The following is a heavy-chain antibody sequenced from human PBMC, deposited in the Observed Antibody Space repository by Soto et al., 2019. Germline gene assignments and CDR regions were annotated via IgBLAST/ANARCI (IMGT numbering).Heavy chain of an antibody. V-gene: IGHV4-34*01. CDR1: GGSFSGYY. J-gene: IGHJ3*02. CDR3: ARGGYYDSSGGLDAFDI. Sequence: SETLSLTCAVYGGSFSGYYWSWIRQAPGKGLEWIGEIKHSGSTNYNPALKSRVTISVDTSKNQFSLKLRSVTAADTAVYYCARGGYYDSSGGLDAFDIWGQGTMVTVSS. CDR2: IKHSGST. D-gene: IGHD3-22*01.